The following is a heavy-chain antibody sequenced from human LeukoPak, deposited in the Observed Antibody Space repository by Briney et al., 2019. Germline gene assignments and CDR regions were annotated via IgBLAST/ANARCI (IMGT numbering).Heavy chain of an antibody. V-gene: IGHV4-34*01. CDR3: ARDHGEGGSMFDP. J-gene: IGHJ5*02. CDR1: GFTFSSYG. D-gene: IGHD5-12*01. Sequence: PGGSLRLSCAASGFTFSSYGMSWVRQAPGKGLEWIGEINHSGSTNYNPSLKSRVTISVDTSKNQFSLKLSSVTAADTAVYYCARDHGEGGSMFDPWGQGTLVTVSS. CDR2: INHSGST.